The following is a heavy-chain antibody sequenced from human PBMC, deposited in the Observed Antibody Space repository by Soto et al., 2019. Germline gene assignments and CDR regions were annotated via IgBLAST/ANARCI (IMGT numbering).Heavy chain of an antibody. CDR1: GYTFAAYY. CDR2: IFPNSVGST. J-gene: IGHJ5*01. V-gene: IGHV1-2*02. D-gene: IGHD3-16*01. Sequence: QAQLVQSGAEVRRPGASVKVSCKTSGYTFAAYYLHWVRQAPGQGLEWMGFIFPNSVGSTTSAPQLEGRVTMTGDSSLSTAYLELGGLTSEDRGFYYCAKDEGGIFAPWGKGTLVGVSS. CDR3: AKDEGGIFAP.